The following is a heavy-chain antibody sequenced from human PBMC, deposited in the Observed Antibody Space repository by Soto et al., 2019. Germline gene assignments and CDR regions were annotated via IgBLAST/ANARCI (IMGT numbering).Heavy chain of an antibody. CDR1: GDTCASPY. Sequence: SGKVSWKAVGDTCASPYMHRVRQAPGQGLEWMGIINPSGGSASYAQKFQGRVTMTTDTSTSTVYMELSSLRSEDTAVYYCARSRIAAAGTFEDSGMAVRGQGTRVTVSS. D-gene: IGHD6-13*01. J-gene: IGHJ6*02. CDR3: ARSRIAAAGTFEDSGMAV. V-gene: IGHV1-46*01. CDR2: INPSGGSA.